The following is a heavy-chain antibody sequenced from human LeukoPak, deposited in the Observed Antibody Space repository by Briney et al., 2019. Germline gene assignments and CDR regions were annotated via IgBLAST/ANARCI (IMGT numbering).Heavy chain of an antibody. CDR2: ISGSGGGT. Sequence: SGGSLRLSCAASGFTFSSYAMSWVRQAPGKGLEWVSSISGSGGGTYYADSVKGRFTISRDNSKNTLYLQMNSLRAEDTAVYYCAKVGITYYYDSSGYYWDYWGQGTLVTVSS. D-gene: IGHD3-22*01. CDR3: AKVGITYYYDSSGYYWDY. V-gene: IGHV3-23*01. J-gene: IGHJ4*02. CDR1: GFTFSSYA.